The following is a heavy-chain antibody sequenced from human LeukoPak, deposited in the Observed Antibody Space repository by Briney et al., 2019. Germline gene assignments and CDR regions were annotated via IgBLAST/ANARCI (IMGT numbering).Heavy chain of an antibody. V-gene: IGHV4-59*08. J-gene: IGHJ4*02. CDR3: ARQGGYAYPISYYFDY. Sequence: SETLSLTCTVSGGSISSYYWSWIRQPPGKGLEWIGYIHYSGSTNYNPSLKSRVTISVDTSKNQFSLKLSSVTAADTAVYYCARQGGYAYPISYYFDYWGQGTLVTVSS. CDR1: GGSISSYY. D-gene: IGHD5-12*01. CDR2: IHYSGST.